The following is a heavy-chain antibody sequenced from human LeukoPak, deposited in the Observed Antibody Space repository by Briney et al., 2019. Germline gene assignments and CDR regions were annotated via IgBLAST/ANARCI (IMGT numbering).Heavy chain of an antibody. CDR1: GYTFTGYY. D-gene: IGHD3-9*01. V-gene: IGHV1-2*02. J-gene: IGHJ4*02. CDR2: INANSGGT. Sequence: ASVKFSCKASGYTFTGYYMHWVRQAPGQGLEWMGWINANSGGTNYAQKFQGRVTMTRDTSISTAYMELSRLRSDDTAVYYCARSSRYDIWTGYPYWGQGTLVTVSP. CDR3: ARSSRYDIWTGYPY.